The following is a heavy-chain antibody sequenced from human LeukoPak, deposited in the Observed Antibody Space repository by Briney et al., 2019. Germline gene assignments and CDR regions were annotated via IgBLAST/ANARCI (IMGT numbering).Heavy chain of an antibody. CDR1: GGSFSGYY. CDR3: ARGSRHYYDSRIYYMDV. D-gene: IGHD3-22*01. J-gene: IGHJ6*03. V-gene: IGHV4-34*01. Sequence: PSETLSLTCAVYGGSFSGYYWSWIRQPPRKGLEWIGEISHSGSTNYNPSLKSRVTISVDTSKNQFSLKLSSVTAADTAVYYCARGSRHYYDSRIYYMDVWGKGTTVTVSS. CDR2: ISHSGST.